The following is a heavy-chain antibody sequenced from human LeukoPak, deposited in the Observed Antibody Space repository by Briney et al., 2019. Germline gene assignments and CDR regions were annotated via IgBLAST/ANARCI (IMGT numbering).Heavy chain of an antibody. J-gene: IGHJ4*02. CDR1: GGSINSYY. V-gene: IGHV4-59*08. Sequence: SETLSLTCTVSGGSINSYYWSWIRQSPGKGLEWIGYIYYSGTTNYNPSLKSRVTISVDTSKNQFPLKLSSVTAADTAVYYCARHAPGYFDYWGQGTLVTVSS. CDR2: IYYSGTT. CDR3: ARHAPGYFDY.